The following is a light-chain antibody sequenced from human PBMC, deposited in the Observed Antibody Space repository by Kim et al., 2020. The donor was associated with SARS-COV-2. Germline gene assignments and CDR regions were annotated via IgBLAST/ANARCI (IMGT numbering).Light chain of an antibody. CDR1: SSDIGTYNY. Sequence: QSITISCTGTSSDIGTYNYVSWYQHHPGKAPKFMISDVSKRPSGVSNRFSGSKSGNTASLTISGLQAEDEADYYCSSYTGSSTIFVFGTGTKVTVL. J-gene: IGLJ1*01. CDR2: DVS. CDR3: SSYTGSSTIFV. V-gene: IGLV2-14*03.